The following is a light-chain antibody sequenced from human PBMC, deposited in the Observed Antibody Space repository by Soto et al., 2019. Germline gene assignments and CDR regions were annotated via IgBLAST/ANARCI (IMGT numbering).Light chain of an antibody. V-gene: IGLV1-40*01. Sequence: QPVLTQPPSVSGAPGQRVTISCTGSSSNIGAGYDVHWYQQLPGTAPKLLIYGNSNRPSGVPDRFSGSKSGTSASLAITGLQAEDEADYYCQSYDSSLSVSWVFGGGTKVTVL. CDR3: QSYDSSLSVSWV. CDR1: SSNIGAGYD. J-gene: IGLJ3*02. CDR2: GNS.